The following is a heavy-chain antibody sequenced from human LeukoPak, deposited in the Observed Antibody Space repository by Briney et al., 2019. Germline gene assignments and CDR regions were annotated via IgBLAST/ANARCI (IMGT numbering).Heavy chain of an antibody. CDR2: IYYSGST. CDR1: GGSIRSYY. D-gene: IGHD1-26*01. V-gene: IGHV4-39*07. CDR3: ARLRSPGDFDY. J-gene: IGHJ4*02. Sequence: SETLSLTCTVSGGSIRSYYWSWIRQPPEKGLEWIGTIYYSGSTYYNVSLKSRVTISVDTSKNQFSLNLSSVTAADTAVYYCARLRSPGDFDYWGQGTLVTVSS.